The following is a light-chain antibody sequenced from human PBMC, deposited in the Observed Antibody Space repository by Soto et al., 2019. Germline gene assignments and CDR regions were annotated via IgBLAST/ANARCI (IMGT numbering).Light chain of an antibody. CDR2: DAS. CDR3: QQYSYWPRT. V-gene: IGKV3-15*01. J-gene: IGKJ1*01. CDR1: QSLTSN. Sequence: EIVMTQSPPTLSVSPGEGATLACRASQSLTSNLAWYQQKPGLAPRLLIYDASTRATGIPARFSGSGSGTEFTLTISGLQSEDSAVYYCQQYSYWPRTFGQGTKVEI.